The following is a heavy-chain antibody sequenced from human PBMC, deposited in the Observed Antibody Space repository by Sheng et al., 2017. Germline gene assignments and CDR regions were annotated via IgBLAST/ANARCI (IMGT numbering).Heavy chain of an antibody. V-gene: IGHV1-58*01. J-gene: IGHJ5*02. CDR3: AADPRYDFWSGYGWFDP. CDR2: IVVGSGNT. D-gene: IGHD3-3*01. CDR1: GFTFTSSA. Sequence: QMQLVQSGPEVKKPGTSVKVSCKASGFTFTSSAVQWVRQARGQRLEWIGWIVVGSGNTNYAQKFQERVTITRDMSTSTAYMELSSLRSEDTAVYYCAADPRYDFWSGYGWFDPWGQGTL.